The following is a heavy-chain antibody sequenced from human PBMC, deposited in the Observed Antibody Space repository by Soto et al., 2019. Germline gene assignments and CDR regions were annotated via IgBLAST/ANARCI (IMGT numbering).Heavy chain of an antibody. CDR2: IYHSGST. CDR3: ARGARGVTPRFDH. CDR1: GGSISSGGYS. V-gene: IGHV4-30-2*01. D-gene: IGHD2-21*02. J-gene: IGHJ5*02. Sequence: TLSLTCSVSGGSISSGGYSWSWIRQPPGKGLEWIGYIYHSGSTYYNPSLKSRVTISVDRSKNQFSLKLSSVTAADTAVYYCARGARGVTPRFDHWGQGTLVTVSS.